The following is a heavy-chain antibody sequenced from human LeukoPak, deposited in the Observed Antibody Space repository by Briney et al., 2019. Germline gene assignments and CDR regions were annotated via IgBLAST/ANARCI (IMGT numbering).Heavy chain of an antibody. D-gene: IGHD3-3*01. CDR1: GFTFSSYA. CDR2: ISGSGGST. J-gene: IGHJ4*02. V-gene: IGHV3-23*01. Sequence: GGSLRLSCAASGFTFSSYAMNWVRQAPGKGLEWVSTISGSGGSTYYADSVKGRFTISRDNSKNTLYLQMNSLRAEDTAVYYCASLDFWSGYPSFDYWGQGTLVTVSS. CDR3: ASLDFWSGYPSFDY.